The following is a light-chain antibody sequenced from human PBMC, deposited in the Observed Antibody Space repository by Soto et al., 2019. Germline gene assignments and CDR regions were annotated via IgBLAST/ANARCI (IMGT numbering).Light chain of an antibody. CDR3: PLGYSNPWP. J-gene: IGKJ4*02. Sequence: DIQMTQSPSSLSASVGDRVTITSRARQSISSFVNWNQQKPGKAPKLLKYAAYSLQSGVPSRFSGTGPGSGFTLANSSLQPEDCAADYCPLGYSNPWPFGVGTKVDI. V-gene: IGKV1-39*01. CDR2: AAY. CDR1: QSISSF.